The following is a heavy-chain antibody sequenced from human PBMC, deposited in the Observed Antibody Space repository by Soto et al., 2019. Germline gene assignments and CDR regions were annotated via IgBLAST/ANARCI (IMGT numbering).Heavy chain of an antibody. Sequence: ASVKVSCKVSGYTLTDLSMHWVRQAPGKGLEWMGGIDPEDGETIYAQKFQGRVTMTADESTSTAYMELSSLRSEDTAVYYCARDHYYDSSGYYYEHWGQGTLVTVSS. CDR2: IDPEDGET. D-gene: IGHD3-22*01. V-gene: IGHV1-24*01. J-gene: IGHJ1*01. CDR1: GYTLTDLS. CDR3: ARDHYYDSSGYYYEH.